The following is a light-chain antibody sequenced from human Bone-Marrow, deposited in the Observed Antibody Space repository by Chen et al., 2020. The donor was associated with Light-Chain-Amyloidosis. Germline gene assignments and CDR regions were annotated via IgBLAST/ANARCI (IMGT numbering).Light chain of an antibody. Sequence: QTVVTQEPSFSVSPGGTVTLTCGLSSGSVSTSYYPSWYQQTPGQAPRTLIYSTNTRSSGVPDRVSGSILGNKAALSITGAEADDESDYYGGLYMGSGPGVFGGGTKLTVL. CDR3: GLYMGSGPGV. CDR2: STN. CDR1: SGSVSTSYY. V-gene: IGLV8-61*01. J-gene: IGLJ2*01.